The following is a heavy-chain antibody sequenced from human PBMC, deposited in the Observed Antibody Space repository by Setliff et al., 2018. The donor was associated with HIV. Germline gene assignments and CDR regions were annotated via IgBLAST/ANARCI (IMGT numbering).Heavy chain of an antibody. CDR3: ASLRRDGYNFDAFDI. Sequence: GESLKISCKGSGYSFTSYWIGWVRQMPGKGLEWMGIIYPGDSDTRYSPSFQGQVAYSADKSISTAYLQWSSLKASDTAMYYCASLRRDGYNFDAFDIWGQGTMVTVSS. D-gene: IGHD5-12*01. CDR2: IYPGDSDT. V-gene: IGHV5-51*01. CDR1: GYSFTSYW. J-gene: IGHJ3*02.